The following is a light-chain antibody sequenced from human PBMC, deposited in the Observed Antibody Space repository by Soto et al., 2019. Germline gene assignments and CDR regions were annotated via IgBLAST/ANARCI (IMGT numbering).Light chain of an antibody. CDR1: SSDVGGYNY. V-gene: IGLV2-14*01. CDR3: SSYTSSTSVI. CDR2: EVS. J-gene: IGLJ2*01. Sequence: QSALTQSASVSGSPGQSITISCTGTSSDVGGYNYVSWYQQHPGKAPKLMISEVSNRPSGVSNHFSGSKSGNTASLTISGLQAEDEADYYCSSYTSSTSVIFGGGTKLTVL.